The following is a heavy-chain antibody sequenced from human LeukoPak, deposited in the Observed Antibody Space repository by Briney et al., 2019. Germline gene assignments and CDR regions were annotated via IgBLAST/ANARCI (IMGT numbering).Heavy chain of an antibody. CDR3: AIQYGDYSDAFDI. V-gene: IGHV3-30-3*01. D-gene: IGHD4-17*01. CDR1: GFTFSSYA. Sequence: PGRSLRLSCAASGFTFSSYAMHWVRQAPGKGLEWVAVISYDGSNKYYADSVKGRFTISRDNSKNTLYLQMNSLRAEDTAVYYCAIQYGDYSDAFDIWGQGTVVTVSS. CDR2: ISYDGSNK. J-gene: IGHJ3*02.